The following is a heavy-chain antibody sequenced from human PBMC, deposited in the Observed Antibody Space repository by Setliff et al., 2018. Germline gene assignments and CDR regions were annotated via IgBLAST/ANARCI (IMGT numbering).Heavy chain of an antibody. Sequence: SETLSLTCTVSGGSIINSYYWSWIRQPAGKGLEWIGRISTSGNTNYNPSLKSRVTISVDTSKNQFSLKLSSVTAADTAVYYCARALSSGWYPGDWFDPWGQGTLVTVSS. D-gene: IGHD6-19*01. J-gene: IGHJ5*02. V-gene: IGHV4-61*02. CDR2: ISTSGNT. CDR3: ARALSSGWYPGDWFDP. CDR1: GGSIINSYY.